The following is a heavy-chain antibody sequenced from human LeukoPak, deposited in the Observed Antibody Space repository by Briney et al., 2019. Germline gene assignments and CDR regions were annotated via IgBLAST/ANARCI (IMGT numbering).Heavy chain of an antibody. CDR2: ISWNSGSI. CDR1: GFTFDDYA. J-gene: IGHJ4*02. D-gene: IGHD4-17*01. CDR3: AKDMTATVTTPDW. V-gene: IGHV3-9*01. Sequence: GGSLRLSCAASGFTFDDYAMHWVRQAPGKGLEWVSGISWNSGSIGYADSVKGRFTIPRDNAKNSLYLQMNSLRAEDTALYYCAKDMTATVTTPDWWGQGTLVTVSS.